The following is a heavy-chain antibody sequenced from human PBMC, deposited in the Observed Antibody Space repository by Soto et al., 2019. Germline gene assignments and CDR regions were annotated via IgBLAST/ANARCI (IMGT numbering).Heavy chain of an antibody. CDR1: IAPVSSVCHY. Sequence: QVQLQESGTGLVKPSETLSLTCTVSIAPVSSVCHYWHWIRQSPGKGLEWIGYVYSDGGTKYNPSLKSRVTMLLDTSERQFSLTPSSVTAAHTAVYYCAIDVRRAAKAYWYFDLWGRGTLGSVSS. V-gene: IGHV4-61*01. CDR3: AIDVRRAAKAYWYFDL. D-gene: IGHD2-15*01. J-gene: IGHJ2*01. CDR2: VYSDGGT.